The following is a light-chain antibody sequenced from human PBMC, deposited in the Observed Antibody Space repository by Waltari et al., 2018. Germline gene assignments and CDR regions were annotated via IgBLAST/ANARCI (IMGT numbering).Light chain of an antibody. J-gene: IGKJ4*01. Sequence: EIVLTQSPGTLSLSPGERATLSCRASQSVYTFLAWYQQKPGQPPRLLIYETSKRATGTPAGFSGSGSGTDFTLTISSLEPEDSAVYYCQQRANWPPLTFGGGTKVEI. CDR3: QQRANWPPLT. CDR2: ETS. V-gene: IGKV3-11*01. CDR1: QSVYTF.